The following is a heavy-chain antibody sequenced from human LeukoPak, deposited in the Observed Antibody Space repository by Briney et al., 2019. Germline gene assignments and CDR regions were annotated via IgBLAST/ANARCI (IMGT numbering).Heavy chain of an antibody. Sequence: ASVKVSCKVSGGTFSSYAISWVRQAPGQGLEWMGRIIPILGIANYAQKFQGRVTITADKSTSTAYMELSSLRSEDTGVYYCARTLPGGYGHVDYWGQGTLVTVSS. J-gene: IGHJ4*02. V-gene: IGHV1-69*04. CDR1: GGTFSSYA. CDR2: IIPILGIA. CDR3: ARTLPGGYGHVDY. D-gene: IGHD5-12*01.